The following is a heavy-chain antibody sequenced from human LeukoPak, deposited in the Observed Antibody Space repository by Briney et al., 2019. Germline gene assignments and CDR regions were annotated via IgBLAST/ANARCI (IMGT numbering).Heavy chain of an antibody. Sequence: GGSLRLSCAASGFTFSSYAMSWVRQAPGKGLEWVSAISGSGGSTYYADSVKGRFTISRDNSKNTLYMQMNSLRAEDTAVYYCANIPIRGGYEITTYFDYWGQGTLVTVSS. D-gene: IGHD5-12*01. CDR1: GFTFSSYA. V-gene: IGHV3-23*01. J-gene: IGHJ4*02. CDR2: ISGSGGST. CDR3: ANIPIRGGYEITTYFDY.